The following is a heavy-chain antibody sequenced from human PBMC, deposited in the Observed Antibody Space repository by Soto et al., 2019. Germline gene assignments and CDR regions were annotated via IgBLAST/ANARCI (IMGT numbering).Heavy chain of an antibody. V-gene: IGHV4-39*02. Sequence: PSETLSLTCTVSGGSISSSSYYWGWIRQPPWKGLEWIGSIYYSGSTYYNPSLKSRVTISVDTSKNQFSLKLSSVTAADTAVYYCVRDLGPKVPAAIGDDYWGQGXLVTVYS. CDR1: GGSISSSSYY. J-gene: IGHJ4*02. CDR3: VRDLGPKVPAAIGDDY. D-gene: IGHD2-2*01. CDR2: IYYSGST.